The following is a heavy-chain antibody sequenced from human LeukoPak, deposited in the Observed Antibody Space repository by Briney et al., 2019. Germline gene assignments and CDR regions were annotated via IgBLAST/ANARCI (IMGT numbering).Heavy chain of an antibody. D-gene: IGHD2-2*01. CDR3: ARARAGYCSSTSCYLYNWFDP. CDR2: INPSGGST. CDR1: GYTFTSYY. V-gene: IGHV1-46*01. J-gene: IGHJ5*02. Sequence: ASVKVSCKASGYTFTSYYMHWVRQAPGQGLEWMGIINPSGGSTSYAQKFQGRVTMTRDTSTSTVYMELSSLRSEDTAVYYCARARAGYCSSTSCYLYNWFDPWGQGTLVTVSS.